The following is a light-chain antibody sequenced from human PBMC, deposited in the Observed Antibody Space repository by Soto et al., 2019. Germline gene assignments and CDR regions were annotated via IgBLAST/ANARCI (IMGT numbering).Light chain of an antibody. J-gene: IGKJ4*01. Sequence: DIVMTQSPDSLAVSLGERATINCKSSQNVLYNSNKKNYLAWYQQKLGQPPKLLIYWASTRESGVPDRFSGSGSGTDFTLTISSLQAEDVAVYYCQQYYTTPHSFGGGTKVEIK. V-gene: IGKV4-1*01. CDR1: QNVLYNSNKKNY. CDR3: QQYYTTPHS. CDR2: WAS.